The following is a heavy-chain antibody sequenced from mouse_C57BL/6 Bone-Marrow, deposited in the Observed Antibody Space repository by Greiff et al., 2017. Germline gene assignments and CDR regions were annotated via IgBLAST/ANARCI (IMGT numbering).Heavy chain of an antibody. CDR2: INPNNGGT. CDR1: GYTFTDYY. Sequence: EVQLQQSGPELVKPGASVKISCKASGYTFTDYYMNWVKQSHGKSLEWIGDINPNNGGTSYNQKFKGKATLTVDKSSSTAYMELRSLTSEDSAVYYCSKPDGYGFDYWGQGTTLTVSS. CDR3: SKPDGYGFDY. D-gene: IGHD2-2*01. V-gene: IGHV1-26*01. J-gene: IGHJ2*01.